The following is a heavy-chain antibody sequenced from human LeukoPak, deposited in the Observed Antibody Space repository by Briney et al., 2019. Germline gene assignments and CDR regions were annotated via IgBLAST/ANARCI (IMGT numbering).Heavy chain of an antibody. CDR1: GFTFSSYA. D-gene: IGHD3-10*01. CDR3: AREGTMVRGVIHY. CDR2: ISYDGSNK. Sequence: GRSLRLSCAASGFTFSSYAMHWVRQAPDKGLEWVAVISYDGSNKYYADSVKGRFTISRDNSKNTLYLQMNSLRAEDTAVYYCAREGTMVRGVIHYWGQGTLVTVSS. V-gene: IGHV3-30*04. J-gene: IGHJ4*02.